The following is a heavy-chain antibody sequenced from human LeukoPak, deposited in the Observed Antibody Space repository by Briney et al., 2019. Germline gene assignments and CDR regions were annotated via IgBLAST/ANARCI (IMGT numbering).Heavy chain of an antibody. CDR3: ARATMVRAHHSDY. D-gene: IGHD3-10*01. CDR2: ISAYNGNT. CDR1: GGTFNSYA. V-gene: IGHV1-18*01. J-gene: IGHJ4*02. Sequence: GASVKVSCKASGGTFNSYAFRWVRQAPGQGLEWMGWISAYNGNTNYAQKLQGRVTMTTDTSTSTAYMELRSLRSDDTAVYYCARATMVRAHHSDYWGQGTLVTVSS.